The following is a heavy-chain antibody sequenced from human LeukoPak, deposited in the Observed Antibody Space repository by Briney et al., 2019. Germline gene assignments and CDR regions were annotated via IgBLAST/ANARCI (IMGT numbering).Heavy chain of an antibody. CDR1: GFTFSSYA. V-gene: IGHV3-30-3*01. Sequence: GGSLRLSCAASGFTFSSYAMHWVRQAPGKGLEWVAVISYDGSNKYYADSVKGRFTISRDNSKNTLYLQMNSLRAEDTAVYYCAKEINSSGWYYSELGSYDYWGQGTLVTVSS. CDR2: ISYDGSNK. J-gene: IGHJ4*02. CDR3: AKEINSSGWYYSELGSYDY. D-gene: IGHD6-19*01.